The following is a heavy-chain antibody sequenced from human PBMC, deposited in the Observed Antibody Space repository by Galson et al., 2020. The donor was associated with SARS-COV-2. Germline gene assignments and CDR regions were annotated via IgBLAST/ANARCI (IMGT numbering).Heavy chain of an antibody. J-gene: IGHJ3*01. CDR1: GFTFSDYY. CDR2: ISGGSRSHI. CDR3: ASANNYAFDV. V-gene: IGHV3-11*06. D-gene: IGHD1-1*01. Sequence: GGSLRLSCAASGFTFSDYYMTWVRQAPGRGLEWVSYISGGSRSHINYADSVRGRFTISRDNARNLLYLQMNSLRAEDTALYYCASANNYAFDVWGQGTMVTVSS.